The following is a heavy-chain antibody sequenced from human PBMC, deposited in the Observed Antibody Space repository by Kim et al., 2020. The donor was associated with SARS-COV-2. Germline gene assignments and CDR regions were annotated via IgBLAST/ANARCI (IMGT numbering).Heavy chain of an antibody. D-gene: IGHD6-13*01. Sequence: ASVKVSCKASGYTFTGYYMHWVRQAPGQGLEWMGRINPNSGCTNYAQKFQGRVTMTRDTSISTAYMELSRLRSDDTAVYYCARLLIAAAGTSDYWGQGTLVTVSS. CDR1: GYTFTGYY. CDR3: ARLLIAAAGTSDY. V-gene: IGHV1-2*06. J-gene: IGHJ4*02. CDR2: INPNSGCT.